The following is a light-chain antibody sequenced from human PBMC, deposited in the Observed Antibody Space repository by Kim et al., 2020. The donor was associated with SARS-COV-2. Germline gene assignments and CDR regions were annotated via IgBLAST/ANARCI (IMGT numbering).Light chain of an antibody. J-gene: IGKJ5*01. CDR3: QQRSSWPPT. CDR2: DAS. V-gene: IGKV3-11*01. CDR1: HSIGNS. Sequence: SLSPGERATLSCRASHSIGNSLAWYQQQPGQAPRLLIYDASNGATDIPARFSGSGSGTDFTLTISSLEPEDFAVYFCQQRSSWPPTFGQGTRLEI.